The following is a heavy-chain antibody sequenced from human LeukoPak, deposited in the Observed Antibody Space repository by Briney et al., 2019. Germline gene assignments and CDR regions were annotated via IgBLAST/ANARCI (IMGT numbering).Heavy chain of an antibody. Sequence: ASETLSLTCSVSGGSISSSSSYWGWIRQPPGKGLEWIGSIYYSGSSFDNPSLKSRVTISVDTSKNQFSLKLSSVTAADTAVYYCARYSSGSNWFDPWGQGTLVTVSS. J-gene: IGHJ5*02. V-gene: IGHV4-39*07. CDR1: GGSISSSSSY. CDR3: ARYSSGSNWFDP. CDR2: IYYSGSS. D-gene: IGHD6-19*01.